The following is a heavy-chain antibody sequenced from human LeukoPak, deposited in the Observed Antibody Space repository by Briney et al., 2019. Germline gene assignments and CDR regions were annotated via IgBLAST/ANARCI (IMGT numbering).Heavy chain of an antibody. CDR2: IDEDGSEK. CDR1: GFTFNTFW. Sequence: GGSLRLSCAVSGFTFNTFWMSWVRQAPGKGLEWVANIDEDGSEKYYVESVKGRFTISRDNAKNTLYLQMNGLRAEDTAVYYCARTPEGNFWSGYYQFDYWGQGTLVTVSS. D-gene: IGHD3-3*01. V-gene: IGHV3-7*01. J-gene: IGHJ4*02. CDR3: ARTPEGNFWSGYYQFDY.